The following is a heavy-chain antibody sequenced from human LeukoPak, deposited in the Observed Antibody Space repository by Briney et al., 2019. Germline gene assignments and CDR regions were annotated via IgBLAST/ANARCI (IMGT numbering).Heavy chain of an antibody. CDR3: ARVGGMTTINNDAFDI. D-gene: IGHD5-24*01. CDR1: GGSINSDY. Sequence: SETLSLTCSVSGGSINSDYWNWIRQPPGKGLEWIGYIYHSGSTNYNPSLKSRVTISTDKSKKQFSLKLISVTAADTAIYYCARVGGMTTINNDAFDIWGQGTMVTVSS. V-gene: IGHV4-59*01. J-gene: IGHJ3*02. CDR2: IYHSGST.